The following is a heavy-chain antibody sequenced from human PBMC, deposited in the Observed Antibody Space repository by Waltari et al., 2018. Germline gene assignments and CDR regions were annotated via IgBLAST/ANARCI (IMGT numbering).Heavy chain of an antibody. CDR3: ARFRSGIAAAGMEAFDI. Sequence: EVQLVESGGGLVQPGGSLRLSCAASGFPVSSNSMSWVRQAPGKGLEWVSVIYSGGSTYYADSVKGRFTISRHNSKNTLYLQMNSLRAEDTAVYYCARFRSGIAAAGMEAFDIWGQGTMVTVSS. CDR2: IYSGGST. V-gene: IGHV3-53*04. CDR1: GFPVSSNS. J-gene: IGHJ3*02. D-gene: IGHD6-13*01.